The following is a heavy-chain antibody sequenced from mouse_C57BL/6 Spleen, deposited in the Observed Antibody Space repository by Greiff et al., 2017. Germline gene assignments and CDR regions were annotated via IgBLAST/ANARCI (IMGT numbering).Heavy chain of an antibody. Sequence: VQLQQPGAELVKPGASVKLSCKASGYTFTSYWMHWVKQRPGQGLEWIGMIHPNSGRTNYNEKFKSKATLTVDKSSSTAYMQLSSLTSEDSAVYYWARDYYGSSYGNWGQGTTLTVSS. CDR1: GYTFTSYW. D-gene: IGHD1-1*01. J-gene: IGHJ2*01. CDR2: IHPNSGRT. V-gene: IGHV1-64*01. CDR3: ARDYYGSSYGN.